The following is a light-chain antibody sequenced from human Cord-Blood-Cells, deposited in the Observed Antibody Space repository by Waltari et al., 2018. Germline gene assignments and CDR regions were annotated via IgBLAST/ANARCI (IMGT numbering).Light chain of an antibody. J-gene: IGLJ2*01. CDR3: SSYTSSSTLV. CDR1: RSDVGGYNY. V-gene: IGLV2-14*01. Sequence: QSALTQPASVSGSPGQSITISCTGTRSDVGGYNYVSRYQQPPSKAPKLMIYDVSNRPSGVSNRFSGSKSGNTASLTISGLQAEDEADYYCSSYTSSSTLVFGGGTKLTVL. CDR2: DVS.